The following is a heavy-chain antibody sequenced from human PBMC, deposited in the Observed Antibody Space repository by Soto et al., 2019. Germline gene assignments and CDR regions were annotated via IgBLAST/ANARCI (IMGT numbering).Heavy chain of an antibody. J-gene: IGHJ1*01. D-gene: IGHD5-18*01. CDR3: ARDREGGYSYGSFQH. V-gene: IGHV1-46*03. CDR2: INPSGGST. CDR1: GFTFSTSA. Sequence: ASVKVSCKTSGFTFSTSAVHWVRQAPGQGLEWMGIINPSGGSTSYAQKFQGRVTMTRDTSTSTVYMELSSLRSEDTAVYYCARDREGGYSYGSFQHWGQ.